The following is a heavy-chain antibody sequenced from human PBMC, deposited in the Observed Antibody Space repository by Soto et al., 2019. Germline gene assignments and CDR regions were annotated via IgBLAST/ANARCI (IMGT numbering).Heavy chain of an antibody. CDR2: IWYDGSNK. D-gene: IGHD5-18*01. CDR1: GFTFSSYG. V-gene: IGHV3-33*01. Sequence: GGSLRLSCAASGFTFSSYGMHWVRQAPGKGLEWVAVIWYDGSNKYYADSVKGRFTISRDNSKNTLYLQMNSLRAEDTAVYYCARRTPMVTGYYYYGMDVWGQGTTVTVSS. J-gene: IGHJ6*02. CDR3: ARRTPMVTGYYYYGMDV.